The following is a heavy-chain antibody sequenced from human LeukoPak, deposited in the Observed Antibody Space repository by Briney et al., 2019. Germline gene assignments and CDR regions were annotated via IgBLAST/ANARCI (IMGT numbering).Heavy chain of an antibody. Sequence: SETLSLTSAVYGGSFCGYYPSWIREPPGKGLEWVGGINHSGSTNYNSSIKSRVTLSVDTSKNQFSLNLRSVTSAPTAVYFCAEGGDGSGWDYMDVWGKGTTVTISS. CDR1: GGSFCGYY. J-gene: IGHJ6*03. D-gene: IGHD3-10*01. CDR3: AEGGDGSGWDYMDV. V-gene: IGHV4-34*01. CDR2: INHSGST.